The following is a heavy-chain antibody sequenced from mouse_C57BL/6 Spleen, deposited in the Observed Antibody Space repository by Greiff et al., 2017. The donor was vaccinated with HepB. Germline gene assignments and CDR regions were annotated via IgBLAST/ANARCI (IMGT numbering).Heavy chain of an antibody. Sequence: QVQLQQSGAELVMPGASVKLSCKASGYTFTSYWMHWVKQRPGQGLEWIGEIDPSDSYTNYNQKFKGKSTLTVDKSSSTAYMQLSSLTSEDSAVYYCARGGIYYGNYGVDYWGQGTTLTVSS. CDR2: IDPSDSYT. V-gene: IGHV1-69*01. CDR3: ARGGIYYGNYGVDY. CDR1: GYTFTSYW. J-gene: IGHJ2*01. D-gene: IGHD2-1*01.